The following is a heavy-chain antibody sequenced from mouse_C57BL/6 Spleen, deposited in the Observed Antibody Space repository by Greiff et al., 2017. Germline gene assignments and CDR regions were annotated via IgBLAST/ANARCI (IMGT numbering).Heavy chain of an antibody. CDR2: IWRGGST. CDR3: AKNGGGNAMDD. J-gene: IGHJ4*01. V-gene: IGHV2-5*01. Sequence: QVQLKQSGPGLVQPSQSLSITCTVSGFSLTSYGVHWVRQSPGKGLEWLGVIWRGGSTDYNAAFMSRPSITKDNSKSQVFFKMNSLQADDTAIYCCAKNGGGNAMDDWGQGTSVTVSS. CDR1: GFSLTSYG.